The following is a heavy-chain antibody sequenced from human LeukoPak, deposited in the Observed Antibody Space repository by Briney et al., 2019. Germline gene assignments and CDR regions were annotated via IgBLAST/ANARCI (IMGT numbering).Heavy chain of an antibody. J-gene: IGHJ4*02. CDR1: GYAFTGSS. CDR2: INPNSGGT. V-gene: IGHV1-2*02. D-gene: IGHD6-19*01. Sequence: GASVKVSCKASGYAFTGSSIHWVRQAPGQGLEWMGWINPNSGGTNYAQKFQGRVTMTRDTSINTAYMELSRLRSDDTAVYYCARDLSGWFGDFDYWGQGTLVTVSS. CDR3: ARDLSGWFGDFDY.